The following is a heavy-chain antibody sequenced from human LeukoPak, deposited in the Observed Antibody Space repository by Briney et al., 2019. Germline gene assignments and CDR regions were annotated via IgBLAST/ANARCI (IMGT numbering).Heavy chain of an antibody. Sequence: PSETLSLTCTVSGGSISSSSYYWGWIRQPPGKGLEWIGSIYYSGSTYYNPSLKSRVTISVDTSKNQFSLKLSSVTAADTAAYYCANDFWSGSRRFDPWGQGTLVTVSS. J-gene: IGHJ5*02. CDR1: GGSISSSSYY. V-gene: IGHV4-39*01. CDR3: ANDFWSGSRRFDP. CDR2: IYYSGST. D-gene: IGHD3-3*01.